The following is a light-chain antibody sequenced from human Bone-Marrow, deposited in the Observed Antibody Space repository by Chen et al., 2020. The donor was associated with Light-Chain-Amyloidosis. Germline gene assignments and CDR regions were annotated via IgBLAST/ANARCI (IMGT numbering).Light chain of an antibody. Sequence: SALTQPASVSGSPRQSTTISCTGTSSDGGGYNYVSWYQQHPGKAPKLMIYDVSNRPSGVSNRFSGSKSGNTASLTISGLQAEDEADYYCSSYTSSSTPWVFGGGTKLTVL. J-gene: IGLJ3*02. CDR3: SSYTSSSTPWV. V-gene: IGLV2-14*01. CDR1: SSDGGGYNY. CDR2: DVS.